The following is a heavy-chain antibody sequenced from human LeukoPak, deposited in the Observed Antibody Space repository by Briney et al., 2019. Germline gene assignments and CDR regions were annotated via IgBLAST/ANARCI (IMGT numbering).Heavy chain of an antibody. J-gene: IGHJ4*02. D-gene: IGHD1-26*01. V-gene: IGHV3-74*01. CDR2: ISSDGSST. CDR3: VRESGSNSFDY. CDR1: GFTFSNYW. Sequence: GGSLRLSCAASGFTFSNYWMHWVRQAPGKGLVWVSRISSDGSSTSYADSVMGRCTISRDNAKNTLYLQMNSLRAEDMAVYYCVRESGSNSFDYWGQGTLVTVSS.